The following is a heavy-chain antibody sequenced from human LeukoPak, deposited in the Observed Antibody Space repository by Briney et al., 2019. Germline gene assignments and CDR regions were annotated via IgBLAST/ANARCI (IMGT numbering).Heavy chain of an antibody. D-gene: IGHD1-26*01. J-gene: IGHJ4*02. Sequence: GASLRLSCEASGFTFGNYSIHWVRQAPGEGLEWVAIITHNGSTQYYADSVKGRFTISRDNSQSTVFLQMNSLRPEDTAVYYCARDAQSGAFSDFDYWGQGTLVTVSS. CDR1: GFTFGNYS. CDR2: ITHNGSTQ. V-gene: IGHV3-30-3*01. CDR3: ARDAQSGAFSDFDY.